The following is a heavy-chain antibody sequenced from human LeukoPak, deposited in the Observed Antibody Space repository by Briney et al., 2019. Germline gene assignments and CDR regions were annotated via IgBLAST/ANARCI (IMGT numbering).Heavy chain of an antibody. V-gene: IGHV1-2*02. D-gene: IGHD2-2*02. Sequence: ASVKVSCKASGYTFTSYGISWVRQAPGQGLEWMGWINPNSGGTNYAQKFQGRVTMTRDTSISTAYMELSRLRSDDTAVYYCARDLGYCSSTSCYTGVLDYWGQGTLVTVSS. J-gene: IGHJ4*02. CDR3: ARDLGYCSSTSCYTGVLDY. CDR2: INPNSGGT. CDR1: GYTFTSYG.